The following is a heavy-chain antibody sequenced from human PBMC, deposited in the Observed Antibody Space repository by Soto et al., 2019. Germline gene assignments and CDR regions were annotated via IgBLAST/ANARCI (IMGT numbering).Heavy chain of an antibody. CDR3: ARGGGLNWYFDL. CDR2: INSDGSST. CDR1: GFTFSSYW. V-gene: IGHV3-74*01. Sequence: EVQLVESGGGLVQPGGSLRLSCAASGFTFSSYWMHWARQAPGKGLVWVSRINSDGSSTSYADSVKGRFTISRDNAKNTLYMQMNSLRAEDMAVYYCARGGGLNWYFDLWGRGTLVTVSS. D-gene: IGHD3-16*01. J-gene: IGHJ2*01.